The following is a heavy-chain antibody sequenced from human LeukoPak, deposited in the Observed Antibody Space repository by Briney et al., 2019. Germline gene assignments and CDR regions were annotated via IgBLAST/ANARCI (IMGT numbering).Heavy chain of an antibody. V-gene: IGHV3-7*03. Sequence: GGSLRLSCAASGFTFSTSWMSWVRHVPGKGLERVANIKKDGSETYYVDSVKGRFTISRDNAKNSLYLQMNSLRAEDTAMYYCARGRYSGTTYYFDYWGQGTLVTVSS. CDR1: GFTFSTSW. D-gene: IGHD5-12*01. CDR3: ARGRYSGTTYYFDY. CDR2: IKKDGSET. J-gene: IGHJ4*02.